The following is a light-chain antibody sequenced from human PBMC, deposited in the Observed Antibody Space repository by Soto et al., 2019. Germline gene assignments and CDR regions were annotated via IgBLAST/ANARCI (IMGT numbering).Light chain of an antibody. J-gene: IGKJ2*01. CDR3: QQRSNWPVT. V-gene: IGKV3D-20*02. Sequence: EVVVTPSPGTLSLSPGEGATRSCRASQSDSSGYLAWYQQKPGQAPRLRIYATYSRATGISDRFSGSGSWTDFTLTLSRMEPEDFAVYYCQQRSNWPVTLGQGTKLEL. CDR1: QSDSSGY. CDR2: ATY.